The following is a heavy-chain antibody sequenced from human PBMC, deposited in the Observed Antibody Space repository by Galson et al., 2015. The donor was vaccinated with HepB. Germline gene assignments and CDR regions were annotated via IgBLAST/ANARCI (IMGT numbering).Heavy chain of an antibody. D-gene: IGHD6-19*01. CDR3: ARDSIAVAGTIWFDP. Sequence: SLRLSCAASGFTFSSYSMNWVRQAPGKGLEWVSSISSSSSYIYYADSVKGRFTISRDNAKNSLYLQMNSLRAEDTAVYYCARDSIAVAGTIWFDPWGQGTLVTVSS. J-gene: IGHJ5*02. V-gene: IGHV3-21*01. CDR2: ISSSSSYI. CDR1: GFTFSSYS.